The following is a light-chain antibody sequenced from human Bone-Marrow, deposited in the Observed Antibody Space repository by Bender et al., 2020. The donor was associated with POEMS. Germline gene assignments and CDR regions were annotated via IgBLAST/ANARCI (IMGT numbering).Light chain of an antibody. J-gene: IGLJ3*02. V-gene: IGLV2-23*02. CDR1: SSDVGAYNL. Sequence: QSALTQPASVSGSPGQSITISCTGASSDVGAYNLVSWFQQHPGKAPELMIYEVNKRPSGVSNRFSGSKSGNTASLTISGLQAEDEADFYCCSYAGSSTLWVFGGGTKLTVL. CDR2: EVN. CDR3: CSYAGSSTLWV.